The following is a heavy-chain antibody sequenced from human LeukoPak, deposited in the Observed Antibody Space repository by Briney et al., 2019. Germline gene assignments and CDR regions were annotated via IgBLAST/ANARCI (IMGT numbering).Heavy chain of an antibody. D-gene: IGHD4-17*01. Sequence: SETLSLTCIVSGGSISSYYWSWIRQPPGKGLEWIGYIYYSGSTNYNASLKSRVSISVDTSKNQFSLKLSSVTAADTAVYYCARVRTTARTLLDYWGQGTLVTVSS. CDR1: GGSISSYY. CDR2: IYYSGST. V-gene: IGHV4-59*01. CDR3: ARVRTTARTLLDY. J-gene: IGHJ4*02.